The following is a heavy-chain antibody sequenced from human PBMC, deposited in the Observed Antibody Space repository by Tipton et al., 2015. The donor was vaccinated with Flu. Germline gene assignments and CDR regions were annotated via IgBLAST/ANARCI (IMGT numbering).Heavy chain of an antibody. CDR2: IYASGST. D-gene: IGHD3-22*01. V-gene: IGHV4-61*02. Sequence: TLSLTCTVSGGSISSGGYYWSWIRQPAGKGLEWSGRIYASGSTNYNTSLKSRVTISEDTSKNQFSLRLSSVTAADTALYYCAREISMIQLGRVDAFDVWGQGTMFTVS. J-gene: IGHJ3*01. CDR3: AREISMIQLGRVDAFDV. CDR1: GGSISSGGYY.